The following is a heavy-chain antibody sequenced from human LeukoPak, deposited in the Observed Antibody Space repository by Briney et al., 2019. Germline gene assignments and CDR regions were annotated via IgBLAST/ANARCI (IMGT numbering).Heavy chain of an antibody. CDR2: MNPNSGNT. Sequence: ASVKVSCKASGYTFTGYDINWVRQALGQGLEWMGWMNPNSGNTGYAQKFQGRVTMTRNTSISTAYMELSSLRSEDTAVYYCARDNGGTAMAYYYYYYMDVWGKGTTVTISS. D-gene: IGHD5-18*01. J-gene: IGHJ6*03. V-gene: IGHV1-8*01. CDR1: GYTFTGYD. CDR3: ARDNGGTAMAYYYYYYMDV.